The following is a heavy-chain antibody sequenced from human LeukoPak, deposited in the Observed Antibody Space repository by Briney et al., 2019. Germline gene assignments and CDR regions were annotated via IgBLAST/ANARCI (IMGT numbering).Heavy chain of an antibody. J-gene: IGHJ5*02. CDR1: GGSISSYY. CDR3: ARVLGWLPHWFDP. V-gene: IGHV4-59*12. Sequence: SETLSLTCTVSGGSISSYYWSWIRQPPGKGLEWIGYVYYSESTNYYSSLKSRVTISVDTSKNQFSLKLSSVTAADTAVYYCARVLGWLPHWFDPWGQGTLVTVSS. CDR2: VYYSEST. D-gene: IGHD5-24*01.